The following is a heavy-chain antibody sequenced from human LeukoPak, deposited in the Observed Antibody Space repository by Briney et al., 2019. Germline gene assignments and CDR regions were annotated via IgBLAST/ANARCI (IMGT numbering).Heavy chain of an antibody. CDR3: ASRGWAGEYYFDY. CDR2: INPNSGGT. V-gene: IGHV1-2*02. J-gene: IGHJ4*02. Sequence: ASVKVSCNASGYTFIGYYMHWVRQAPGQGLEWMGWINPNSGGTNYAQKFQGRVTMTRDTSISTAYMELSRLRSDDTAVYYCASRGWAGEYYFDYWGQGTLVTVSS. D-gene: IGHD3-10*01. CDR1: GYTFIGYY.